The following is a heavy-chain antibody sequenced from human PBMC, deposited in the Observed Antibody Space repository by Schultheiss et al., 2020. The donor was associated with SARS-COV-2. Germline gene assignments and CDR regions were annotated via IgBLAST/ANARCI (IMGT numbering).Heavy chain of an antibody. CDR3: ARGPGSGWYRAFDI. D-gene: IGHD6-19*01. Sequence: GGSLRLSCAASGFTVSSNYMSWVRQAPGKGLEWVSVIYSGGSTYYADSVKGRFTISRDNSKNTLYLQMNSLRAEDTAVYYCARGPGSGWYRAFDIWGQGTMVTVSS. CDR1: GFTVSSNY. V-gene: IGHV3-66*01. J-gene: IGHJ3*02. CDR2: IYSGGST.